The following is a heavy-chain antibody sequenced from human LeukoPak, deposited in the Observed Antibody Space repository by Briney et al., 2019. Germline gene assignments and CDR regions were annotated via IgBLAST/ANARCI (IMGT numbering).Heavy chain of an antibody. CDR2: IWYGGSNK. D-gene: IGHD4-11*01. Sequence: GGSLRLSCAASGFTFSSYGMHWVRQAPGKGLEWVAVIWYGGSNKYYADSVKGRFTISRDNSKNTLYLQMNSLRAEDTAVYYCATSPDYPPYYYYYMDVWGKGTTVTVSS. V-gene: IGHV3-33*01. CDR3: ATSPDYPPYYYYYMDV. CDR1: GFTFSSYG. J-gene: IGHJ6*03.